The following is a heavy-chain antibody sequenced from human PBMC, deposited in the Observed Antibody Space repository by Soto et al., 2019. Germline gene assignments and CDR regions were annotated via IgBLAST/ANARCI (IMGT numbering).Heavy chain of an antibody. D-gene: IGHD5-12*01. CDR1: GGTFSSYD. J-gene: IGHJ4*02. Sequence: QVQLVQSGAEVKKPGSSVKVSCKASGGTFSSYDISWVRQAPGQGLEWMGGIIPIFGTANYAQKFQGRVTINADDSTSTAYMELSSLRSEATAVYYCARALVATNAFDYWGQGTLVTVSS. CDR2: IIPIFGTA. CDR3: ARALVATNAFDY. V-gene: IGHV1-69*12.